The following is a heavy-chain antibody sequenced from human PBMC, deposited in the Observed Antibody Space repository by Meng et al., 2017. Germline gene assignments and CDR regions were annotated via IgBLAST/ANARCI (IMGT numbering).Heavy chain of an antibody. CDR3: ARRGIAARPFYY. Sequence: AQVLAWGAGRLKPSATLSLTCTVYGGSFSGYYWILIRQPPGKGLEWIGEINHSGSTNYNPSLKSRVTISVDTSKNQFSLKLSSVTAADTAVYYCARRGIAARPFYYWGQGTLVTVSS. D-gene: IGHD6-6*01. CDR2: INHSGST. V-gene: IGHV4-34*01. J-gene: IGHJ4*02. CDR1: GGSFSGYY.